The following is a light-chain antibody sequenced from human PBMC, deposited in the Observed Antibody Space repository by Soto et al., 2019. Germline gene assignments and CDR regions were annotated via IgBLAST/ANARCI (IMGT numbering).Light chain of an antibody. CDR1: QDISKY. Sequence: DIQMTQSPTSLAASVGDKVSITCQAGQDISKYLNWYQQQPGKAPKLLIYDGFNLEAGVPSRFSGSASGTLFTLTISSLQPEDFATYYCQQYDDFPRTFGQGT. J-gene: IGKJ2*01. CDR2: DGF. V-gene: IGKV1-33*01. CDR3: QQYDDFPRT.